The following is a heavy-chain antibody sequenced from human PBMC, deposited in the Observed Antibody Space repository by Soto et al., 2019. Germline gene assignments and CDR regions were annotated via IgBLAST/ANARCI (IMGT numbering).Heavy chain of an antibody. D-gene: IGHD2-21*01. Sequence: EVQLVESGGGLVKAGGSLRLFCTASGFTFRNYNMNWVRQAPGQGLEWVSSISTGGAYMFYADSVKGRFTISRDNAQNSLFQQMDSARAEETAGYYWASDIASPGGDYFDSWGQGTLVTVSS. CDR1: GFTFRNYN. CDR2: ISTGGAYM. J-gene: IGHJ4*02. CDR3: ASDIASPGGDYFDS. V-gene: IGHV3-21*06.